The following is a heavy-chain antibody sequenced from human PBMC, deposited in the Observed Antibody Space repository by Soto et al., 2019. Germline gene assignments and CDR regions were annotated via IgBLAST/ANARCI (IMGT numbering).Heavy chain of an antibody. V-gene: IGHV3-30*18. D-gene: IGHD3-10*01. CDR3: AKDGATMVRGVWDKFYYYYGMDV. CDR2: ISYDGSNK. Sequence: GGSLRLSCAASGFTFSSYGMHWVRQAPGKGLEWVAVISYDGSNKYYADSVKGRFTISRDNSKNTLYLQMNSLRAEDTAVYYCAKDGATMVRGVWDKFYYYYGMDVWGQGTTVTVSS. CDR1: GFTFSSYG. J-gene: IGHJ6*02.